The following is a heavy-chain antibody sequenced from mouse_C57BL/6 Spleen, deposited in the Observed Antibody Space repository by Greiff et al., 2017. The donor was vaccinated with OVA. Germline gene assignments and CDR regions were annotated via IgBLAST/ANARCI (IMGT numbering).Heavy chain of an antibody. CDR3: ARNSNFYFDY. D-gene: IGHD4-1*02. V-gene: IGHV5-17*01. CDR1: GFTFSDYG. Sequence: EVQLVESGGGLVKPGGSLKLSCAASGFTFSDYGMHWVRQAPEKGLEWVAYISSGSSNIYYADTVKGRFTISRDNAKNTLFLQMTSLRSEDTAMYYCARNSNFYFDYWGQGTTLTVAS. CDR2: ISSGSSNI. J-gene: IGHJ2*01.